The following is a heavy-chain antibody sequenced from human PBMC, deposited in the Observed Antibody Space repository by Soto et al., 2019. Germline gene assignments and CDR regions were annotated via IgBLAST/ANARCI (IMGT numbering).Heavy chain of an antibody. J-gene: IGHJ1*01. CDR1: GFSLSTSGVG. CDR2: IYWDDDK. V-gene: IGHV2-5*02. CDR3: AHFPGAEHDSSGHPYFQH. D-gene: IGHD3-22*01. Sequence: SGPTLVKPTQTLTLTCTFSGFSLSTSGVGVGWIRQPPGKALEWLALIYWDDDKRYSPSLKSRLTITKDTSKNQVVLTMTNMDPVDTATYYCAHFPGAEHDSSGHPYFQHWGQGTLVTVSS.